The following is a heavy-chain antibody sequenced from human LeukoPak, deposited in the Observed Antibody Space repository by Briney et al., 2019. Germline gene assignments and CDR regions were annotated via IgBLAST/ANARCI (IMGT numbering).Heavy chain of an antibody. D-gene: IGHD2-15*01. CDR1: GFTFSSYS. V-gene: IGHV3-48*01. Sequence: PGGSLRLSCAASGFTFSSYSMNWVRQAPGKGLEWVSYISSSSSTIYYADSVKGRFTISRDNAKNSLYLQMNSLRAEDTAVYYCARRVVVAATPLDYWGQGTLVTVSS. CDR2: ISSSSSTI. CDR3: ARRVVVAATPLDY. J-gene: IGHJ4*02.